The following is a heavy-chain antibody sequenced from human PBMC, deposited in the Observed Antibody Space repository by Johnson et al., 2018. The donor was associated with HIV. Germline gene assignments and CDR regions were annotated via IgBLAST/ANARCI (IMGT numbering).Heavy chain of an antibody. CDR2: IRYDGSNK. V-gene: IGHV3-30*02. D-gene: IGHD3-3*01. Sequence: QVQLVESGGGVVQPGGSLRLSCAASGFTFSTYGIHWVRQAPGKGLEWVAFIRYDGSNKYYADSVKGRFTISRDNSKNTLYLQMNSLRAEDTAVYYCAKDGGITIFGVVRSDDAFDIWGQGTMVTVSS. J-gene: IGHJ3*02. CDR3: AKDGGITIFGVVRSDDAFDI. CDR1: GFTFSTYG.